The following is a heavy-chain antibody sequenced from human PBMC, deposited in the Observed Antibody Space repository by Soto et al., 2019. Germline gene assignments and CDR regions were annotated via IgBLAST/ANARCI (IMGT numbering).Heavy chain of an antibody. J-gene: IGHJ4*02. V-gene: IGHV1-2*04. CDR2: IYPKTGGT. CDR3: VRENWYYDY. Sequence: ASVKVSCKASGYTFNPFYMHWVRQSPGQGLEWMGWIYPKTGGTNYAQKFQGWVTMTSDTSISTVYMELRSLKSDDTAVYYCVRENWYYDYWGQGTLVTVSS. D-gene: IGHD1-7*01. CDR1: GYTFNPFY.